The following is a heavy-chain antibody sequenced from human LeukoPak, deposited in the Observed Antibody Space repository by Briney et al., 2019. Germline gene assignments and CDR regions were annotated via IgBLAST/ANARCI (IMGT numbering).Heavy chain of an antibody. CDR3: ARPLPARQFDY. Sequence: GSLRLSCAASGFTFSNAWMTWIRQPPGKGLEWIGEINHSGSTNYNPSLKSRVTISVDTSKNQFSLKLSSVTAADTAVYYCARPLPARQFDYWGQGTLVTVSS. CDR2: INHSGST. CDR1: GFTFSNAW. V-gene: IGHV4-34*01. D-gene: IGHD6-6*01. J-gene: IGHJ4*02.